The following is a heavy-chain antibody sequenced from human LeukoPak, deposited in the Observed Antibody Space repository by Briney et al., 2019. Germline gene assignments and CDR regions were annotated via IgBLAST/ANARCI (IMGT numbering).Heavy chain of an antibody. CDR3: ARETSKKGAHYMDV. CDR1: GGSISSYY. CDR2: IYYSGYT. J-gene: IGHJ6*03. D-gene: IGHD3-16*01. Sequence: SETLSLTCTVSGGSISSYYWSWIRQPPGKGLEWIGDIYYSGYTNYNPSLKSRVTISVDTSKNQFSLKLRSVTAADTAVYYCARETSKKGAHYMDVWGKGPRSPSP. V-gene: IGHV4-59*01.